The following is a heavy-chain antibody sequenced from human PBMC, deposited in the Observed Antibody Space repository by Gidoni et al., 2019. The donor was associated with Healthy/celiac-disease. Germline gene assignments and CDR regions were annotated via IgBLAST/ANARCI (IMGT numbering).Heavy chain of an antibody. CDR1: GFTFSSYG. D-gene: IGHD2-2*01. V-gene: IGHV3-33*01. J-gene: IGHJ6*02. CDR2: IWYDGSNK. CDR3: AREGVVPTFTDGYYYYYYGMDV. Sequence: QVQLVESGGGVVQPGRSLRLSCAASGFTFSSYGMHWVRQAPGKGLEWVAVIWYDGSNKYYADAVKGRFTISRDNSKNTLYLQMNSLRAEDTAVYYCAREGVVPTFTDGYYYYYYGMDVWGQGTTVTVSS.